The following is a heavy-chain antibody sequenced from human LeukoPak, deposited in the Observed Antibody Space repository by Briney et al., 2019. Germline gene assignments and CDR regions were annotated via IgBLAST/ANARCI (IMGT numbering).Heavy chain of an antibody. CDR3: ARADYYYGMDV. Sequence: GGSLRLSCAASGFTVSSNYMSWVRQAPGKGLEWVSVIYSGGSTYYDDSVKGRFTISRDNSKNTLYLQMNSLRAEDTAVYYCARADYYYGMDVWGKGTTVTVSS. CDR2: IYSGGST. J-gene: IGHJ6*04. V-gene: IGHV3-53*01. CDR1: GFTVSSNY.